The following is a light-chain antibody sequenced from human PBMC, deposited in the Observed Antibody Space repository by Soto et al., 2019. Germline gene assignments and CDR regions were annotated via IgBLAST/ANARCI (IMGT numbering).Light chain of an antibody. CDR2: DVS. CDR1: NTDVGHDEF. CDR3: GSSTSDKTWV. V-gene: IGLV2-14*03. Sequence: QSVLTQPASVSGSPGQSITITCNGSNTDVGHDEFVSWYQQHPGKAPKLIIYDVSRRPSGVSDRFSGSKSGNTASLTISGLQAEDEADYYCGSSTSDKTWVFGGGTKLTVL. J-gene: IGLJ3*02.